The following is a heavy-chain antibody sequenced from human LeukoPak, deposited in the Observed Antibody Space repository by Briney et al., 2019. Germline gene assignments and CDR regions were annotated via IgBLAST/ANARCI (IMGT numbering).Heavy chain of an antibody. J-gene: IGHJ6*03. CDR3: ARVPSGDYVRYYYYYYMDV. Sequence: SETLSLTCTVSGGSISSYYWRWIRQPPGKGLEWIGYIYYSGSTNYNPSLKSRVTISVDTSKNQFSLKLSSVTAADTAVYYCARVPSGDYVRYYYYYYMDVWGKGTTVTVSS. CDR1: GGSISSYY. V-gene: IGHV4-59*01. D-gene: IGHD4-17*01. CDR2: IYYSGST.